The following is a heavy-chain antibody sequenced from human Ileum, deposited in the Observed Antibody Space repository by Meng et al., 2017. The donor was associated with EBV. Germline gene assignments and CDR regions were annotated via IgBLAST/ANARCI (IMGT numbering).Heavy chain of an antibody. D-gene: IGHD3-22*01. CDR1: GFSLSINGVG. CDR2: IYWDDDK. CDR3: THRPMTSAYYYFDY. V-gene: IGHV2-5*02. J-gene: IGHJ4*02. Sequence: QITLKESGPTLXXXXXTXTLXXXFSGFSLSINGVGVGWIRQPPGKALEWLALIYWDDDKRYSPSLKSRLTITKDTSKNQVVLTMTNMDPVDTATYYCTHRPMTSAYYYFDYWGQGTLVTVSS.